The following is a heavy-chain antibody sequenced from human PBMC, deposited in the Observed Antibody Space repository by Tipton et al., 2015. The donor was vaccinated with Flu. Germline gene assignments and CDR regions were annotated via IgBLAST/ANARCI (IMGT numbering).Heavy chain of an antibody. D-gene: IGHD3-10*01. CDR2: IYYSGST. CDR1: GGSISSSSYY. Sequence: TLSLTCTVSGGSISSSSYYWGWIRQPPGKGLEWIGSIYYSGSTYYNPSLKSRVTISVDTSKNQFSLKLSSVTAADTAVYYCARGRMVRGVMYAFDIWGQGTMVTVSS. V-gene: IGHV4-39*07. CDR3: ARGRMVRGVMYAFDI. J-gene: IGHJ3*02.